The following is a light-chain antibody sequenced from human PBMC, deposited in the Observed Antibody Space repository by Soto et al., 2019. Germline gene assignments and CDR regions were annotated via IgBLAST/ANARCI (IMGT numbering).Light chain of an antibody. CDR1: QTISSW. Sequence: DIHMTQSPSTLSLSVGDRVTITCRASQTISSWFAWYQQKPLKAPKIMIYKASTLKSGVPSSFSGSGSGTEFTLPISSLQPDDFATYYCQHYNSYSEAFGQGTKVELK. CDR2: KAS. J-gene: IGKJ1*01. V-gene: IGKV1-5*03. CDR3: QHYNSYSEA.